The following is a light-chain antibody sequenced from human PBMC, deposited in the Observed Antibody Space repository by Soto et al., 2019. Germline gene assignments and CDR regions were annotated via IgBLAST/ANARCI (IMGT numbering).Light chain of an antibody. CDR2: STN. CDR3: MLYTSSSLYV. V-gene: IGLV8-61*01. Sequence: QAVVTQEPSFSVSPGGTVTLTCGLTSGSVSTTYYPSWYQQTPGQAPRTLIYSTNIRSSGVPDRFSGSILGNKAALTITGAQADDESDYHCMLYTSSSLYVFGTGTKLTVL. J-gene: IGLJ1*01. CDR1: SGSVSTTYY.